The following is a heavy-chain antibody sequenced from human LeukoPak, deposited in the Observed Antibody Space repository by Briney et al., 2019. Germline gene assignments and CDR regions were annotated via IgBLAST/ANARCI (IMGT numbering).Heavy chain of an antibody. CDR1: GFTFSTYW. J-gene: IGHJ4*02. V-gene: IGHV3-23*01. Sequence: GGSLRLSCGASGFTFSTYWMSWVRQAPGKGLEWVSAISGSGGSTYYADSVKGRFTISRDNSKNTLYLQMNSLRAEDTAVYYCARDSSIAPKVGYWGQGTLVTVSS. D-gene: IGHD6-6*01. CDR3: ARDSSIAPKVGY. CDR2: ISGSGGST.